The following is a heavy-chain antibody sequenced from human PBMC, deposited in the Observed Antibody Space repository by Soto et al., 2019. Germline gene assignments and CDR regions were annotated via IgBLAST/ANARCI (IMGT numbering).Heavy chain of an antibody. CDR1: GGTFSSYA. D-gene: IGHD3-3*01. CDR2: IIPIFGTA. Sequence: QVQLVQSGAEVKKPGSSVKVSCKASGGTFSSYAISWVRQAPGQGLEWMGGIIPIFGTANYAQKFQGRVTMTADESTSTAYIELSSLISEDTAVYYCARVGVITVFSLDYWGQGTLVTVSS. CDR3: ARVGVITVFSLDY. J-gene: IGHJ4*02. V-gene: IGHV1-69*01.